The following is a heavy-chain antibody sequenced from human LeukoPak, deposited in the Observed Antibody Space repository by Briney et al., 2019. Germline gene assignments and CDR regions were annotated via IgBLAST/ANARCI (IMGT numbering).Heavy chain of an antibody. J-gene: IGHJ4*02. CDR1: GFPFSSYW. D-gene: IGHD3-22*01. V-gene: IGHV3-7*03. CDR2: IKQDGSKK. Sequence: PGGSLRLSCVASGFPFSSYWMTWVRQAPGKGLEWVANIKQDGSKKSYVDSVKGRFTISRDNAKNSLYLLMNSLRAEDTAVYYCARDSYYESSGHYSEYWGQGTLVTVSS. CDR3: ARDSYYESSGHYSEY.